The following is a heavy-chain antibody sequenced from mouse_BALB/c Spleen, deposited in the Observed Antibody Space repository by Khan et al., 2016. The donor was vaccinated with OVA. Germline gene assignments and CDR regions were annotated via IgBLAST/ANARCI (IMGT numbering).Heavy chain of an antibody. V-gene: IGHV1S135*01. CDR3: GRTDYYGSSYYFDY. Sequence: VQLQQSGPELVKPGASVKVSCKAPGYSFTDYNMFWVKQSHGKSLEWIGYIDPYNGGTSYNQKFKGKATLTVDKSSSTAFMHLSSLTSEDSAVFYCGRTDYYGSSYYFDYWGQGTTLTVSS. J-gene: IGHJ2*01. CDR2: IDPYNGGT. CDR1: GYSFTDYN. D-gene: IGHD1-1*01.